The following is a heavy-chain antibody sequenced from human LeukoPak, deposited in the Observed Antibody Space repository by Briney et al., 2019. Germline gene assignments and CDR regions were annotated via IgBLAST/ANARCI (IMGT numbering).Heavy chain of an antibody. D-gene: IGHD1-26*01. CDR2: ISAYNGNT. V-gene: IGHV1-18*01. CDR3: ARDVGATGTTYYYYGMGV. CDR1: GYTFTSYA. J-gene: IGHJ6*02. Sequence: ASVKVSCKASGYTFTSYAMHWVRQAPGQRLEWMGWISAYNGNTNYAQKLQGRVTMTTDTSTSTAYMELRSLRSDDTAVYYCARDVGATGTTYYYYGMGVWGQGTTVTVSS.